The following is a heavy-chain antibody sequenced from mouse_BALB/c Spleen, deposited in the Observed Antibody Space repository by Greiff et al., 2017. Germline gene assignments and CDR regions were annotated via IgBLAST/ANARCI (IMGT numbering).Heavy chain of an antibody. D-gene: IGHD2-1*01. CDR2: IYPGDGDT. CDR3: ARSGNPLAMDY. V-gene: IGHV1-87*01. J-gene: IGHJ4*01. Sequence: VKLMESGAELARPGASVKLSCKASGYTFTSYWMQWVKQRPGQGLEWIGAIYPGDGDTRYTQKFKGKATLTADKSSSTAYMQLSSLASEDSAVYYCARSGNPLAMDYWGQGTSVTVSA. CDR1: GYTFTSYW.